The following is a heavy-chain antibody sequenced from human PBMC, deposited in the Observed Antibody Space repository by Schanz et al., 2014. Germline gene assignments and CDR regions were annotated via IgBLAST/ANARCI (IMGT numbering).Heavy chain of an antibody. Sequence: EVQLVESGGGVVRPGGSLRLSCAASGFTFDDYAMSWVRQAPGKGLEWVSGIGGSGDSTHYADSVKGRFIISRDNSKNTLYLQVNSLRPEDTAVYYCVKDLQRELLRDDHYYGMDVWGQGTTVTVSS. CDR1: GFTFDDYA. V-gene: IGHV3-23*04. D-gene: IGHD1-26*01. J-gene: IGHJ6*02. CDR2: IGGSGDST. CDR3: VKDLQRELLRDDHYYGMDV.